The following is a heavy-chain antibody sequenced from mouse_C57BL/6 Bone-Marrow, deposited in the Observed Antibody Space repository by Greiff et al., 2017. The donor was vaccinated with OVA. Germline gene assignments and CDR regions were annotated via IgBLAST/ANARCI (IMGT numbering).Heavy chain of an antibody. Sequence: QVQLQQPGAELVKPGASVKLSCKASGYTFTSYCMQWVKQRPGQGLEWFGEIDPSDSYTNYNQKFKGKATLTVDTSSSTAYLQLSSLTSEDAAVYYCASRGLYFDVWGTGTTVTVSS. J-gene: IGHJ1*03. CDR2: IDPSDSYT. V-gene: IGHV1-50*01. CDR3: ASRGLYFDV. CDR1: GYTFTSYC.